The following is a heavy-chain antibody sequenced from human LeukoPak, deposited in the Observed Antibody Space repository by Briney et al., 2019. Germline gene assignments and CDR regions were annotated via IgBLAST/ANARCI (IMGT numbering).Heavy chain of an antibody. D-gene: IGHD1-26*01. J-gene: IGHJ4*02. CDR2: ISSDGSST. CDR3: ARDLWGELLFDY. V-gene: IGHV3-74*01. CDR1: GFTFSSYW. Sequence: GGSLRLSCAASGFTFSSYWMHWVRQAPGKGLVWVSRISSDGSSTTYADSVKGRFTISRDNAKNSLYLQMNSLRAEDTAVYYCARDLWGELLFDYWGQGTLVTVSS.